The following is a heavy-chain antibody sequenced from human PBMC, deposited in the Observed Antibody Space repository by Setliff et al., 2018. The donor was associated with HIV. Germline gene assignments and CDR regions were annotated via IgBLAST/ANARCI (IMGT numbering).Heavy chain of an antibody. V-gene: IGHV3-7*01. J-gene: IGHJ6*02. CDR2: IKEDGSEK. CDR1: GFSFNTYW. D-gene: IGHD2-15*01. Sequence: LRLSCAASGFSFNTYWMSWVRQAPGKGLEWVANIKEDGSEKYYVDSVKGRFTISRDNSKNTLYLQMNSLRVEDTAVYYCAKDVCSGAYCYAYYYYGMDVWGQGTMVTVSS. CDR3: AKDVCSGAYCYAYYYYGMDV.